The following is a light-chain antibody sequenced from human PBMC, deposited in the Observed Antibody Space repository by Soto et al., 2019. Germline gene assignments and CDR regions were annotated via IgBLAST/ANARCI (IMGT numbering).Light chain of an antibody. Sequence: QLVLTQSPCASASLGASVKLTCTLSSGHSSYAIAWHQQQPEKGPRYLMKLNSDGSHSKGDGIPDRFSGSSSGAERYLTISSLQSEDEADYYCQTWGTGIHVFGTGTKVTVL. CDR1: SGHSSYA. V-gene: IGLV4-69*01. J-gene: IGLJ1*01. CDR3: QTWGTGIHV. CDR2: LNSDGSH.